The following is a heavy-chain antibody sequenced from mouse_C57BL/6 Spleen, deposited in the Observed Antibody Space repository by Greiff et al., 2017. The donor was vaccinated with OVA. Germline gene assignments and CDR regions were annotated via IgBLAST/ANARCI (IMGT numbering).Heavy chain of an antibody. CDR2: IYPGDGDT. J-gene: IGHJ3*01. CDR1: GYAFSSYW. D-gene: IGHD1-1*01. V-gene: IGHV1-80*01. Sequence: QVQLQQSGAELVKPGASVKISCKASGYAFSSYWMNWVKQRPGTGLEWIGQIYPGDGDTNYNGKFKGKATLTADKSSSTAYMQLSSLTSEDSAVYFCASYGSSPAWFAYWGQGTLVTVSA. CDR3: ASYGSSPAWFAY.